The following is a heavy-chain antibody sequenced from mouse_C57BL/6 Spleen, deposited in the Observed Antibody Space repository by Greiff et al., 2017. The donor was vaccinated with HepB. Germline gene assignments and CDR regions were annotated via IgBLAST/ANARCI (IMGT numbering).Heavy chain of an antibody. D-gene: IGHD1-1*01. V-gene: IGHV14-2*01. CDR3: SRSPYCGSSAWFAY. J-gene: IGHJ3*01. Sequence: VQLQQSGAELVKPGASVKLSCTASGFNIKDYYMHWVKQRTEQGLEWIGRIDPEDGETKYAPKFKGKATITADTSSNTAYLQLSSLTYEDTAVYYGSRSPYCGSSAWFAYWGQGTLVTVSA. CDR2: IDPEDGET. CDR1: GFNIKDYY.